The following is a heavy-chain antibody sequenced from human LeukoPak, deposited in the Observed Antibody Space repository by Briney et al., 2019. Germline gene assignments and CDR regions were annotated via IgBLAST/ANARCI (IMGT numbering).Heavy chain of an antibody. CDR3: ARGSDLRAFDY. V-gene: IGHV4-59*12. J-gene: IGHJ4*02. CDR2: IYYSGST. Sequence: SETLSLTCTVSGGSISSYYWSWIRQPPGKGLGWIGYIYYSGSTNYNPSLKSRVTISVDTSKNQFSLKLSSVTAADTAVYYCARGSDLRAFDYWGQGTLVTVSS. D-gene: IGHD2-15*01. CDR1: GGSISSYY.